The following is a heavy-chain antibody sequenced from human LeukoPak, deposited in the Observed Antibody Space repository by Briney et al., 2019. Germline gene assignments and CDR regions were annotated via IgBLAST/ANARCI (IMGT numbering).Heavy chain of an antibody. CDR3: TTGPPNVLLGFGEFYYYGMDV. CDR2: IKSKTDDGTT. Sequence: PGGSLRLSCPASGFTFSNAWMSWVRQPPGRGLEWVGCIKSKTDDGTTDYAAPVKGRITISKDDSKNTLYLQMNSLKTEVTAVYYCTTGPPNVLLGFGEFYYYGMDVWGKGTTVTVSS. CDR1: GFTFSNAW. J-gene: IGHJ6*04. D-gene: IGHD3-10*01. V-gene: IGHV3-15*01.